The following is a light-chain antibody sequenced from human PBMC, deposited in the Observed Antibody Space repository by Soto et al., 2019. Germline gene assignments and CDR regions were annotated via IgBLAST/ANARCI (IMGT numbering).Light chain of an antibody. CDR1: SSDVGGYNY. J-gene: IGLJ2*01. CDR2: EVS. CDR3: SSDTSNNTPV. Sequence: QSALTQPASVSGSPGQSITISCTGTSSDVGGYNYVSWYQQHPGKAPKLMISEVSNRPSGVSDRFSGSKSGNTASLTISGLQAEDEDDYYCSSDTSNNTPVFGGGTKVTVL. V-gene: IGLV2-14*01.